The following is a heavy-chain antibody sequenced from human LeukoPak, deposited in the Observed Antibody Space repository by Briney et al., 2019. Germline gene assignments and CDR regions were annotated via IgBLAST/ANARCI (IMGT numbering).Heavy chain of an antibody. Sequence: GGSLRLSCAASGFTFSSYAMSWVRQAPGKGLEWVSAISGSGGSTYYADSVKGRFTISRDNAKNSLYLQMNSLRAEDTAVYYCASARGLIVPTDWGQGTLVTVSS. CDR2: ISGSGGST. V-gene: IGHV3-23*01. CDR3: ASARGLIVPTD. J-gene: IGHJ4*02. CDR1: GFTFSSYA. D-gene: IGHD3-22*01.